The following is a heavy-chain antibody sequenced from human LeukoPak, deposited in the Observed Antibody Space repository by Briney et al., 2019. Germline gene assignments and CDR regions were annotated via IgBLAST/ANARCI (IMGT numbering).Heavy chain of an antibody. J-gene: IGHJ6*02. D-gene: IGHD4-17*01. CDR3: ARLSLTYGDYEYYYYYGMDV. Sequence: SVKVSCKASGGTFSSYAISWVRQAPGQGLEWMGGIIPIFGTASYAQKFQGRVTITADESTSTAYMELSSLRFEDTAVYYCARLSLTYGDYEYYYYYGMDVWGQGTTVTVSS. V-gene: IGHV1-69*13. CDR2: IIPIFGTA. CDR1: GGTFSSYA.